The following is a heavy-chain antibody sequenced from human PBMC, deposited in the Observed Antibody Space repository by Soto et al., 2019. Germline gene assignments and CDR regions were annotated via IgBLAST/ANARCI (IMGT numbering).Heavy chain of an antibody. CDR2: INHSGST. J-gene: IGHJ5*02. V-gene: IGHV4-34*01. D-gene: IGHD1-7*01. CDR1: RGSFSGND. Sequence: SETLSLTCAVYRGSFSGNDRSCIRHRPGKGLEWIGEINHSGSTNYNPSLKSRVTISVDTSKNQFSLKLSSVTAADTAVYYCARPTTHNCNYPARSKNWFDPWGQGTLVTVSS. CDR3: ARPTTHNCNYPARSKNWFDP.